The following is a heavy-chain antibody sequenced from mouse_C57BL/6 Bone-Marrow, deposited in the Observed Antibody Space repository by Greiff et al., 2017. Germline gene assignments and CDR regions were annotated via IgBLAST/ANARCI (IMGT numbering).Heavy chain of an antibody. J-gene: IGHJ1*03. CDR1: GYTFTDYY. D-gene: IGHD2-3*01. V-gene: IGHV1-76*01. CDR2: IYPGSGNT. CDR3: ARMGGWLLRWYFDV. Sequence: VKLVESGAELVRPGASVKLSCKASGYTFTDYYINWVKQRPGQGLEWIARIYPGSGNTYYNEKFKGKATLTAEKSSSTAYMQRSSLTSEDSAVYFCARMGGWLLRWYFDVWGTGTTVTVSS.